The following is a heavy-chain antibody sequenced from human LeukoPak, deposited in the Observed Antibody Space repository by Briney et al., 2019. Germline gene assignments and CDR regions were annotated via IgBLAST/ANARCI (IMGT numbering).Heavy chain of an antibody. V-gene: IGHV3-21*01. CDR1: GFTFSSYS. CDR2: ISSSSSYI. CDR3: ARDQEGIAVAGDYYYYGMDV. Sequence: GGSLRLSCAASGFTFSSYSMSWVRQAPGKGLEWVSSISSSSSYIYYADSVKGRFTISRDNAKNSLYLQMNSLRAEDTAVYYCARDQEGIAVAGDYYYYGMDVWGQGTTVTVSS. J-gene: IGHJ6*02. D-gene: IGHD6-19*01.